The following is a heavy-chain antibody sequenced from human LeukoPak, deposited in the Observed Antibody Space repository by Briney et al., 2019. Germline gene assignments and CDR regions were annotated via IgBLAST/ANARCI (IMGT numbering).Heavy chain of an antibody. J-gene: IGHJ4*02. CDR2: IDPSDSYT. CDR3: ARVLAGANYFDY. V-gene: IGHV5-10-1*01. Sequence: GESLKISCQGSGYSFTSYWINWVRQMPGKGLEWMGRIDPSDSYTYYSPSFQGHVTISADKSISTAYLQWSSLKAWDTAMYYCARVLAGANYFDYWGQGTLVTVSS. CDR1: GYSFTSYW.